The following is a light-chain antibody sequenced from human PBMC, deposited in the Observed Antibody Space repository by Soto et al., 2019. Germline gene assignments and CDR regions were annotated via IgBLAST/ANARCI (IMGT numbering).Light chain of an antibody. V-gene: IGKV1-5*03. CDR3: QQYNSYST. Sequence: DIQMTQSPSTLSASVGDRVTITCRASQSIISCLACYQQKPGKAPKLLIYKASSLESGVPSRFSGSGSGTEFTLTISSLQPDDFATYYCQQYNSYSTFGQGTKVEIK. J-gene: IGKJ1*01. CDR2: KAS. CDR1: QSIISC.